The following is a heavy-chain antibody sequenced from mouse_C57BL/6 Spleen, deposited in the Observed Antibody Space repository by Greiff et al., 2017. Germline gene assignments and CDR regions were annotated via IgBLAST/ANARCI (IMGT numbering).Heavy chain of an antibody. CDR1: GFTFSDYG. CDR2: ISSGSSTI. CDR3: ARDWDSLYWYFDV. Sequence: EVKLMESGGGLVKPGGSLKLSCAASGFTFSDYGMHWVRQAPEKGLEWVAYISSGSSTIYYADTVKGRFTISRDNAKNTLFLQMTSLRSEDTAMYYCARDWDSLYWYFDVWGTGTTVTVSS. J-gene: IGHJ1*03. D-gene: IGHD4-1*01. V-gene: IGHV5-17*01.